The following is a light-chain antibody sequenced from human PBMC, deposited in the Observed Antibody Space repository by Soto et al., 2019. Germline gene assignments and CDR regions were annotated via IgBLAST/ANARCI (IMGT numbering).Light chain of an antibody. CDR3: HQYYGTRT. V-gene: IGKV4-1*01. CDR2: WAS. Sequence: DIVLTQSPDSLAVSLGERATIKCKSSQSVIYSSNNRNYLAWYQQKPGQAPKLLIYWASTRESGVPERFSGSGSGTDFTLTISSLQAEDVAVYYCHQYYGTRTFGQGTKVEVK. CDR1: QSVIYSSNNRNY. J-gene: IGKJ1*01.